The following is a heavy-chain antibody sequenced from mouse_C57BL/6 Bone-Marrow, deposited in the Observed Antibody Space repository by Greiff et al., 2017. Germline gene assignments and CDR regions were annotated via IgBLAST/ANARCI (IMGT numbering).Heavy chain of an antibody. CDR2: ISYDGSN. CDR3: ARDESSGYDYAMDY. D-gene: IGHD3-2*02. V-gene: IGHV3-6*01. Sequence: EVKLQESGPGLVKPSQSLSLTCSVTGYSITSGYYWNWIRQFPGNKLEWMGYISYDGSNNYNPSLKNRISITRDTSKNQFFLKLNSVTTEDTATYYCARDESSGYDYAMDYWGQGTSVTVSS. J-gene: IGHJ4*01. CDR1: GYSITSGYY.